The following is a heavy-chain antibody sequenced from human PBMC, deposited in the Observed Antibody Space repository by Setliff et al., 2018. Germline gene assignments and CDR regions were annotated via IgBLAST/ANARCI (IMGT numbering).Heavy chain of an antibody. CDR3: ARDGLGAFSLRSMDV. CDR2: IDYSGST. Sequence: KASETLSLTCTVSGASISSYYWSWIRQPPGKGLEWIGYIDYSGSTNYNPSLKSRVTISLDTSKNQFSLQLSSVTAADTAVYYCARDGLGAFSLRSMDVWGKGTTVTVSS. J-gene: IGHJ6*04. CDR1: GASISSYY. D-gene: IGHD3-3*02. V-gene: IGHV4-59*01.